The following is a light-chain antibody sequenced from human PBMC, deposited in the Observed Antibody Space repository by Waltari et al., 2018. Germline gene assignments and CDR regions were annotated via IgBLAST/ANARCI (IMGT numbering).Light chain of an antibody. CDR2: EVT. V-gene: IGLV2-23*02. Sequence: QSALTQPASVSASPGQSITISCTGTSSDIGTYNFVSWYQHHPGKVPNVLIYEVTNRPSGVYNRFSGSKSGYTASLTISGLQAEDEADDYCCSYAGDALWVFGGGTKLTVL. J-gene: IGLJ3*02. CDR3: CSYAGDALWV. CDR1: SSDIGTYNF.